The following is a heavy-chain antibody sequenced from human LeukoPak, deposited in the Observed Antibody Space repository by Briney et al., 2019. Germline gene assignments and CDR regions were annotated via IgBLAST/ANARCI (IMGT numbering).Heavy chain of an antibody. V-gene: IGHV4-31*03. Sequence: SQTLSLTCTASGGSISSGGYYWNWIRQHPGKGLEWIGYIYYTGSTDYNPSLKSRSTISVDTSKNQFSLKLSSVTAADTAVYYCASEGGGFDPWGQGTLVTVSS. J-gene: IGHJ5*02. CDR1: GGSISSGGYY. CDR2: IYYTGST. D-gene: IGHD1-26*01. CDR3: ASEGGGFDP.